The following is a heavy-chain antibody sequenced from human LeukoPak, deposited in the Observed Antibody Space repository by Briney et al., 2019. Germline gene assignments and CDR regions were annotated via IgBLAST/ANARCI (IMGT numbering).Heavy chain of an antibody. CDR3: AGDYNSWTGLNY. D-gene: IGHD3-3*01. V-gene: IGHV3-73*01. CDR2: IRSQGNRAAT. Sequence: GGPLRLSCAASGFTFSGSAIHWVRQASGQGLEWLGLIRSQGNRAATVYGASVEGRFTISRDDSKNTAYLQMNSLKTEDTAVYYCAGDYNSWTGLNYWGQGTLVTVSS. J-gene: IGHJ4*02. CDR1: GFTFSGSA.